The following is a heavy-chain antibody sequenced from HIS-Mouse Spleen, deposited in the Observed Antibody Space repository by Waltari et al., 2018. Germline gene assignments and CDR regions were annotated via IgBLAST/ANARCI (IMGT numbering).Heavy chain of an antibody. CDR2: INHSGST. CDR3: AREGSSGYYYSYWYFDL. D-gene: IGHD3-22*01. Sequence: QVQLQQWGAGLLKPSETLSLTCAVYGGSFSGYYWSWIRQPPGKGLEWIGEINHSGSTNYHPSFKGRVTISVDTSKNQFSLKLSSVTAADTAVYYCAREGSSGYYYSYWYFDLWGRGTLVTVSS. CDR1: GGSFSGYY. J-gene: IGHJ2*01. V-gene: IGHV4-34*01.